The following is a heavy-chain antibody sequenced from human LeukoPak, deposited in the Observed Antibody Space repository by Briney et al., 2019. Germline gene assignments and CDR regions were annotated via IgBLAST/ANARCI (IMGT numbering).Heavy chain of an antibody. CDR3: ARVSLYYYDSSGYSN. CDR2: ISAYNGNT. Sequence: ASVKVSCKASGYTFTSYGISWVRQAPGQGLEWMGWISAYNGNTNYAQKLQGRVTMTTDTSTSTAYVELRSLRSDDTAVYYCARVSLYYYDSSGYSNWGQGTLVTVSS. V-gene: IGHV1-18*01. J-gene: IGHJ4*02. D-gene: IGHD3-22*01. CDR1: GYTFTSYG.